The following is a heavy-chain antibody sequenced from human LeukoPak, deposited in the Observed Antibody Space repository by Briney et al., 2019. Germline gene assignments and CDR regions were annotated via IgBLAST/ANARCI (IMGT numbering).Heavy chain of an antibody. V-gene: IGHV4-34*01. Sequence: PSETLSLTCAVYGGSFSGYYWSWIRQPPGKGREWIGEINHSGSTNYNPSLKSRVTISVDTSKNQFSLKLSSVTAADTAVYYCARGGLLLWETGAWFDPWGQGTLVTVSS. CDR3: ARGGLLLWETGAWFDP. J-gene: IGHJ5*02. CDR2: INHSGST. D-gene: IGHD3-10*01. CDR1: GGSFSGYY.